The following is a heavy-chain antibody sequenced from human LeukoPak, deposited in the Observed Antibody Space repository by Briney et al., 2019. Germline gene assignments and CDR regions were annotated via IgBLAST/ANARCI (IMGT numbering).Heavy chain of an antibody. CDR3: ARGLTGYDFWSGSDP. CDR1: GGTFSSYA. CDR2: IIPIFGTA. J-gene: IGHJ5*02. Sequence: ASVKVSCKASGGTFSSYAISWVRQAPGQGLEWMGGIIPIFGTANYAQKFQGRVTITADESTSTAYMELSSLRSEGTAVYYCARGLTGYDFWSGSDPWGQGTLVTVSS. D-gene: IGHD3-3*01. V-gene: IGHV1-69*13.